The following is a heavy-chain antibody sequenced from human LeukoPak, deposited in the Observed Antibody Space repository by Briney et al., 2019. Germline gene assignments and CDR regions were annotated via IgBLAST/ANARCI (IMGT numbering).Heavy chain of an antibody. CDR2: ISGIGGST. CDR3: ARNKWYSSGWYTSRAFDI. J-gene: IGHJ3*02. V-gene: IGHV3-23*01. D-gene: IGHD6-19*01. Sequence: GGSLRLSCAASGFTFSNYAMSWVRQAPRKGLEWVSGISGIGGSTYYIDSVKGRFTISRDNSKNTLYLQMNSLRAEDTAVYYCARNKWYSSGWYTSRAFDIWGQGTMVTVSS. CDR1: GFTFSNYA.